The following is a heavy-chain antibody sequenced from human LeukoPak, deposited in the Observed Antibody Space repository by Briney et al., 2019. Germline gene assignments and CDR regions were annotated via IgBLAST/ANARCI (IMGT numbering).Heavy chain of an antibody. J-gene: IGHJ4*02. CDR2: IYPGDSDT. CDR1: GYSFTSYW. CDR3: ARQSIRVAGTFDY. D-gene: IGHD6-19*01. Sequence: GESLKISCKGSGYSFTSYWIGWVRQMPGKGLELMGIIYPGDSDTRYSPSFQGQVTISADKSISTAYLQWSSLKASDTAMYYCARQSIRVAGTFDYWGQGTLVTVSS. V-gene: IGHV5-51*01.